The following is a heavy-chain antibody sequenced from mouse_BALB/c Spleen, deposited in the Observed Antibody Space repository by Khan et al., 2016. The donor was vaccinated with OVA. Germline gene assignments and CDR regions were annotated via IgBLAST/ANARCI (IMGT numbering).Heavy chain of an antibody. D-gene: IGHD1-1*01. CDR2: ISCYNGAT. CDR1: GYSFTGYY. J-gene: IGHJ2*01. V-gene: IGHV1S34*01. CDR3: ARWDTTLVAHFDY. Sequence: LVKTGASVKISCKASGYSFTGYYIHWVKQSHGKSLEWIGYISCYNGATSYNQKFKGKATFTVDTSSSTAYMQFNSLTSEDSAVYYCARWDTTLVAHFDYWGQGTTLTVSS.